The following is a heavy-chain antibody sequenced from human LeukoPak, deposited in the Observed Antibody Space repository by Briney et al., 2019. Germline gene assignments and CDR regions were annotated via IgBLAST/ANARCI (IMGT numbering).Heavy chain of an antibody. J-gene: IGHJ4*02. CDR2: ISYDGSNK. V-gene: IGHV3-30*18. Sequence: GGSVRVSCAASGFTFSNYGMQWVRQAPGKGLEWVTFISYDGSNKYYADSVKGRFTISRDNSKNTLYLQMNSLRPEDTAVYYCAKIRAYYYLDQWGQGTLVTVSS. CDR1: GFTFSNYG. CDR3: AKIRAYYYLDQ. D-gene: IGHD2/OR15-2a*01.